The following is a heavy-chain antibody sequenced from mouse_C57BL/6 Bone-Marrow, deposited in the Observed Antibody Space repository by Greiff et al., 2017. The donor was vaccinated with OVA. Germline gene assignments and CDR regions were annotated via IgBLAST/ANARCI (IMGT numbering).Heavy chain of an antibody. CDR3: ARGGNYYDYGWFAY. CDR1: GYTFTSSW. D-gene: IGHD2-4*01. CDR2: IDPSDSET. V-gene: IGHV1-52*01. Sequence: QVQLQQPGAELVRPGSSVKLSCKASGYTFTSSWMHWVKQRPIQGLEWIGNIDPSDSETHYNQKFKDKATLTVDKSSSTAYMQLSSLTSEDSAVYYCARGGNYYDYGWFAYWGQGTLVTVSA. J-gene: IGHJ3*01.